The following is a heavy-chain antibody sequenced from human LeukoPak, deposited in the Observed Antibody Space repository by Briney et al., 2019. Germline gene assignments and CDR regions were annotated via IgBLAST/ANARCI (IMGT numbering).Heavy chain of an antibody. V-gene: IGHV3-23*01. CDR2: ISGSGGST. CDR1: GFTFSSYA. D-gene: IGHD3-22*01. CDR3: AKDMVRYDSSTSDAFDI. J-gene: IGHJ3*02. Sequence: PGGSLRLSCAASGFTFSSYAMSWVRQAPGKGLEWVSAISGSGGSTYYADSVKGRFTISRDNSKNTLYLQMNSLRAEDTAVYYCAKDMVRYDSSTSDAFDIWGQGTMVTVSS.